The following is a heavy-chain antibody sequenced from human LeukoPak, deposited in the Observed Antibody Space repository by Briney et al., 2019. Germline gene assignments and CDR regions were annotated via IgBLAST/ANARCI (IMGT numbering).Heavy chain of an antibody. CDR3: ARGRFYGFSGDS. V-gene: IGHV4-31*03. CDR1: GGSISTGGYY. CDR2: IYHSGST. D-gene: IGHD2/OR15-2a*01. Sequence: SQTLSLTCTVSGGSISTGGYYWNWLRQHPGKGLEWIGLIYHSGSTSYNPSLKSRLSISVDTSKNQFSLKLNSVTAADTAVYYCARGRFYGFSGDSWGQGTLVTVSS. J-gene: IGHJ4*02.